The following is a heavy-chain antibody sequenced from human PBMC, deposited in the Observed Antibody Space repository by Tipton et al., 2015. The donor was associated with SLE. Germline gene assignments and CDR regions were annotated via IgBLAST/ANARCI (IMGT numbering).Heavy chain of an antibody. V-gene: IGHV4-38-2*02. CDR2: IYHSGSI. D-gene: IGHD2-2*01. CDR1: GYSISSGYY. Sequence: TLSLTCTVSGYSISSGYYWGWIRQPPGKGLEWIGTIYHSGSIYYNPSLKSRVTISVDTSKNQFSLKLNSVTAADTAVYYCVVGYCSSVSCQREYFQHWGQGTLVTVSS. J-gene: IGHJ1*01. CDR3: VVGYCSSVSCQREYFQH.